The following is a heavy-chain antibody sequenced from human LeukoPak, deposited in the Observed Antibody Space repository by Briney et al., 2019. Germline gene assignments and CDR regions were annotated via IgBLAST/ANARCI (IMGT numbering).Heavy chain of an antibody. D-gene: IGHD2-15*01. CDR1: GGSISSYY. J-gene: IGHJ4*02. V-gene: IGHV4-59*01. CDR3: ARWGGCSGGSCYSIGFDY. CDR2: IYCSGST. Sequence: SETLSPTCTVSGGSISSYYWSWIRQPPGKGLEWIGYIYCSGSTNYNPSLKSRVTISVDTSKNQFSLKLSSVTAADTAVYYCARWGGCSGGSCYSIGFDYWGQGTLVTVSS.